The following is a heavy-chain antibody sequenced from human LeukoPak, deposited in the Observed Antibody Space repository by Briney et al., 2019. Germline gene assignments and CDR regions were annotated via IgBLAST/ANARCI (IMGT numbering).Heavy chain of an antibody. J-gene: IGHJ4*02. CDR1: GFTFDDYA. Sequence: PGRSLRLSCAASGFTFDDYAMHWVRQAPGKGLEWVSGISWNSGGIGYADSVKGRFTISRDNAKNSLYLQMNSLRAEDTALYYCAKAKHYGDYIIDYWGQGTLVTVSS. CDR2: ISWNSGGI. V-gene: IGHV3-9*01. CDR3: AKAKHYGDYIIDY. D-gene: IGHD4-17*01.